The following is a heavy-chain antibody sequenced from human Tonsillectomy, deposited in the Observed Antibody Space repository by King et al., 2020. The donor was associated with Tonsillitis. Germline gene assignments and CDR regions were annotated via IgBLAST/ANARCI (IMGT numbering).Heavy chain of an antibody. Sequence: VQLVESGGGSVQPGGSLRLCCAASGFTFSNYYMSWVRQAPGKGLEWVANIRPDESEKNYVGSVKGRFTISRDNARNSLCLQMNSLRVDDTAVYYCARDSHRCNGCAFDFWGQGTMVIVSS. CDR3: ARDSHRCNGCAFDF. CDR1: GFTFSNYY. V-gene: IGHV3-7*01. CDR2: IRPDESEK. J-gene: IGHJ3*01. D-gene: IGHD2-8*01.